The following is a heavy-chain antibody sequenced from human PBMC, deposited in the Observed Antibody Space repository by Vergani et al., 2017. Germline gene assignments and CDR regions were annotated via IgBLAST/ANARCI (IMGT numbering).Heavy chain of an antibody. Sequence: QVQLVESGGGVVQPGRSLRLSCAAFGFTFSSDGRHGVRQARGRGVEGVAVIWYDGSNKYYADSVKDRFTISRDNSKNTLYLQMNSLRAEDTAVYYCARNRCSSTSCYVHAFDIWGQGTMVTVSS. CDR2: IWYDGSNK. D-gene: IGHD2-2*01. CDR3: ARNRCSSTSCYVHAFDI. V-gene: IGHV3-33*01. CDR1: GFTFSSDG. J-gene: IGHJ3*02.